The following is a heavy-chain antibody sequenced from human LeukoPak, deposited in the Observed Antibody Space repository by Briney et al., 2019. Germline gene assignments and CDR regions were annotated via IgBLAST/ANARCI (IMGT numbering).Heavy chain of an antibody. CDR3: ARVGVPYDSSGSLDY. V-gene: IGHV1-46*01. D-gene: IGHD3-22*01. CDR1: GYTFTSYY. J-gene: IGHJ4*02. Sequence: GASVEVSCKASGYTFTSYYMHWVRQAPGQGLEWMGIINPSGGSTSYAQKFQGRVTMTRDTSTSTVYMELSSLRSEDTAVYYCARVGVPYDSSGSLDYWGQGTLVTVSS. CDR2: INPSGGST.